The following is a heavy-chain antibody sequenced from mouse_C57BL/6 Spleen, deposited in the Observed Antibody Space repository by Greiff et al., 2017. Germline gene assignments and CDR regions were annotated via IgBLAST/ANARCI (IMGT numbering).Heavy chain of an antibody. J-gene: IGHJ2*01. Sequence: EVQGVESGGGLVQPGGSLKLSCAASGFTFSDYYMYWVRQTPEKRLEWVAYISNGGGSTYYPDTVKGRFTISRDNAKNTLYLQMSRLKSEDTAMYYCARQGSNYYFDYWGQGTTLTVSS. CDR3: ARQGSNYYFDY. D-gene: IGHD2-5*01. CDR1: GFTFSDYY. CDR2: ISNGGGST. V-gene: IGHV5-12*01.